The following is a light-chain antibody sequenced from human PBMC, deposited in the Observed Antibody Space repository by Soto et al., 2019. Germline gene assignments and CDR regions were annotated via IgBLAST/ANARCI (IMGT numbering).Light chain of an antibody. J-gene: IGKJ2*01. Sequence: DIQMTQSPSSLSASVGDRVTIACQASQDISNYLNCYQQKPGKAPNLLIYDASNLEAGVPSSFSGSGSGTDFTFTISSLQPEDIAPNYCQRNPNLPLPFGPGTKLEIK. V-gene: IGKV1-33*01. CDR1: QDISNY. CDR3: QRNPNLPLP. CDR2: DAS.